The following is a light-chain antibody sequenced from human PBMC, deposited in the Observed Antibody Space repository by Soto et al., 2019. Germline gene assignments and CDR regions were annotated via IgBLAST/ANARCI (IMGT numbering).Light chain of an antibody. Sequence: DFVMTQSPDSLAVSLGERATINCKSSQSVLYSSNNKNYLAWYQQKPGQPPKLLIYWASTRESGVPDRFSGSGSGTDFTLTISSLQAEDVAVYYCQQHYGTPFTFGPGTKVEIK. CDR3: QQHYGTPFT. CDR1: QSVLYSSNNKNY. J-gene: IGKJ3*01. V-gene: IGKV4-1*01. CDR2: WAS.